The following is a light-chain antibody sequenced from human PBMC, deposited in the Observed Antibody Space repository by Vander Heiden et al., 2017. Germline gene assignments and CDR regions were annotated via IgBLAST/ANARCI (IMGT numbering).Light chain of an antibody. CDR3: SSYAGSNLYV. CDR1: SLDVGGNNY. CDR2: EVS. V-gene: IGLV2-8*01. Sequence: QSALTQPPSSSGSPGQSVTISCPATSLDVGGNNYVSWYQQHPGNAPKLMIDEVSKRPSGVPDRFSGSKSGTTASLTVSGLQAEDEADYYCSSYAGSNLYVFGTGTKVTVL. J-gene: IGLJ1*01.